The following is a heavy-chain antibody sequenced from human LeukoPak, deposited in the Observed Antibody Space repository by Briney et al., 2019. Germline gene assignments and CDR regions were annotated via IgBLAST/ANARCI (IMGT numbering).Heavy chain of an antibody. CDR2: ISNSDDNT. D-gene: IGHD1-1*01. CDR3: AKATGTLSN. CDR1: GFTFSNYS. V-gene: IGHV3-23*01. J-gene: IGHJ4*02. Sequence: GGSLRLSCAASGFTFSNYSMNWVRQAPGKGLEWVSTISNSDDNTYYADSVKGRFTISRDSSKNTLYLQMNSLTAEDTAIYYCAKATGTLSNWGQGTLVTVSS.